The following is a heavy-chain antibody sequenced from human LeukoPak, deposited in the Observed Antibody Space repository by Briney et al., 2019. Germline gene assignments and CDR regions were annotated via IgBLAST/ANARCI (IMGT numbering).Heavy chain of an antibody. CDR2: FYCSGGT. J-gene: IGHJ4*02. CDR3: ARDPAEDYFDY. CDR1: GGSISSSSYY. V-gene: IGHV4-39*07. Sequence: SETLSLTCTVSGGSISSSSYYWGWIRQPPGKGLEWIGSFYCSGGTYYNPSLNSRVTISVDTSKNQFSLKLSSVTAADTAVYYCARDPAEDYFDYWGQGTLVTVSS.